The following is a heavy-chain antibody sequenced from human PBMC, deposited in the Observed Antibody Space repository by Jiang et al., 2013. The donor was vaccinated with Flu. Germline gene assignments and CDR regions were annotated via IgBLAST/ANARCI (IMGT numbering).Heavy chain of an antibody. V-gene: IGHV1-58*01. CDR2: IVVGSGNT. J-gene: IGHJ4*02. Sequence: FTFTSSAVQWCDRLVDNAVEWIGWIVVGSGNTNYAQKFQERVTITRDMSTSTAYMELSSLRSEDTAVYYCAAGPFANTRWGQGTLVTVSS. CDR3: AAGPFANTR. CDR1: FTFTSSA.